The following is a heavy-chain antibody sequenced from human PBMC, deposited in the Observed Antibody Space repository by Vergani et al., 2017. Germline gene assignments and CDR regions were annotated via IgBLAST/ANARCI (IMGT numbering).Heavy chain of an antibody. CDR3: AKSREQWLGQGYFDY. Sequence: EVQLLESGGGLVQPGGSLRLSCAASGFTFSSYAMSWVRQAPGKGLEWVSAISGSGGSTYYADSVKGRFTISRDNSKNTLYLQMNSLRAEDTAVYHCAKSREQWLGQGYFDYWGQGTLVTVSS. J-gene: IGHJ4*02. D-gene: IGHD6-19*01. CDR2: ISGSGGST. V-gene: IGHV3-23*01. CDR1: GFTFSSYA.